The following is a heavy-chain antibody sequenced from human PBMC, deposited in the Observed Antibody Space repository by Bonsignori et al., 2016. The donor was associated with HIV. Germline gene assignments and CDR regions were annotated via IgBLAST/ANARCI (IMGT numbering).Heavy chain of an antibody. CDR2: ISSSSSYI. J-gene: IGHJ3*02. V-gene: IGHV3-21*01. D-gene: IGHD3-22*01. Sequence: WIRQPPGKGLEWVSSISSSSSYIYYADSVKGRFTISRDNAKNSLYLQMNSLRAEDTAVYYCATLEDYDSAFDIWGQGTMVTVSS. CDR3: ATLEDYDSAFDI.